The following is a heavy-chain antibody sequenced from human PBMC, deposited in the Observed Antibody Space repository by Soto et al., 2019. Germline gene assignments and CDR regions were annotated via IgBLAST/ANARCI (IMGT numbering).Heavy chain of an antibody. V-gene: IGHV3-9*01. CDR1: GFTFDDYA. CDR3: ARGLRIISPSAAYATGYNRFEP. D-gene: IGHD2-2*01. CDR2: ISWNSGSI. Sequence: GGSLRLSCAASGFTFDDYAMHWVRQAPGKGLEWVSGISWNSGSIGYADSVKGRFTISRDNSKNTPYLQMNSLRAEDTAVYYCARGLRIISPSAAYATGYNRFEPWGQGTQVIVSS. J-gene: IGHJ5*02.